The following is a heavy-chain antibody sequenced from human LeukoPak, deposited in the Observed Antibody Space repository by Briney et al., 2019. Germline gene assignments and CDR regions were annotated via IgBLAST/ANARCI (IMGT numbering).Heavy chain of an antibody. Sequence: GGSLRLSCAASGFTFSSYGMHWVRQAPGKGLEWVAVISYDGSNKYYADSVKGRFTISRDNSKNTLYLQMNSLRAEDTAAYYCAKDRYYYDSSGYYYNTDYWGQGTLVTVSS. CDR3: AKDRYYYDSSGYYYNTDY. V-gene: IGHV3-30*18. CDR2: ISYDGSNK. J-gene: IGHJ4*02. CDR1: GFTFSSYG. D-gene: IGHD3-22*01.